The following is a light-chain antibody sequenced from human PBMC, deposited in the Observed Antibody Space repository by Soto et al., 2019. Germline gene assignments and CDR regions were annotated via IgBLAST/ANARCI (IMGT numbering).Light chain of an antibody. CDR3: SSYGGNRNYV. V-gene: IGLV2-8*01. J-gene: IGLJ1*01. CDR2: EVT. CDR1: SSDVGPYDY. Sequence: QSALTQPPSSSGSPGQSVTISCTGTSSDVGPYDYVSWYQQHPGKVPKLLIYEVTQRPSGVPDRFSGSKSGNTASLTVSGLQAEDEADYYCSSYGGNRNYVFGTGTKVTVL.